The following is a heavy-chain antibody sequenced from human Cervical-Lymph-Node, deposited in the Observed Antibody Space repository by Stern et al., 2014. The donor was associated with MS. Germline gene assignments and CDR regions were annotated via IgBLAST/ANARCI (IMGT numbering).Heavy chain of an antibody. D-gene: IGHD2-2*01. CDR1: AFSFSDYA. CDR3: ASPGPHCTSTTSCYLAFEY. J-gene: IGHJ4*02. V-gene: IGHV3-21*01. CDR2: ISSSGSYI. Sequence: EVHLVESGGGLVKPGGTLRLYCVASAFSFSDYAMNWVRQAPGKGLAWVASISSSGSYIYYEDSMEGRFTISRDNAKNSLYLHMKTLRAEDTAVYYCASPGPHCTSTTSCYLAFEYWGQGALVTVSS.